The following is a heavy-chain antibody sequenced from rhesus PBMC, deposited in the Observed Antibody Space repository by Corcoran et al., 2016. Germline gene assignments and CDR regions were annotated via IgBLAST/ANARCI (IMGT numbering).Heavy chain of an antibody. CDR1: GGSMSESSF. Sequence: QVRLQESGPGLVKSSETLSLTCAVSGGSMSESSFWNWIRQPPGKRLECIGNIYANSVTTYNPSLKSRVTISNDTSNNQFFLKVTSVTAADTAVYYCASPFERGRFEVWGAGILVTVSS. CDR3: ASPFERGRFEV. D-gene: IGHD3-34*01. J-gene: IGHJ5-1*01. V-gene: IGHV4S9*01. CDR2: IYANSVTT.